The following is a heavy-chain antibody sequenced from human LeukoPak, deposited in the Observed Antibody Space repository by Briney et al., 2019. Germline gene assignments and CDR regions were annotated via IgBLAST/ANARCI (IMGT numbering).Heavy chain of an antibody. CDR2: IYHSGST. J-gene: IGHJ2*01. Sequence: SQTLSLTCTVSGGSISSGGYYWSWIRQPPGKGLEWIGYIYHSGSTYYNPSLKSRVTISVDRSKNQFSLKLSSVTAADTAVYYCARDPQGSTSCYGPCWYFDLWGRGTLVTVSS. CDR1: GGSISSGGYY. D-gene: IGHD2-2*01. V-gene: IGHV4-30-2*01. CDR3: ARDPQGSTSCYGPCWYFDL.